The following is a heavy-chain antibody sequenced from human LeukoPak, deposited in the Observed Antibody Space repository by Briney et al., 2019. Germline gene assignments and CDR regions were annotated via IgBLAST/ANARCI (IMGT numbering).Heavy chain of an antibody. V-gene: IGHV3-30-3*01. CDR1: GFTFSSYA. CDR2: ISYDGSNK. CDR3: ARELRYSGYAFSLYYFDY. D-gene: IGHD5-12*01. J-gene: IGHJ4*02. Sequence: GGSLRLSCAASGFTFSSYAMHWVRQAPGKGLEWVAVISYDGSNKYYADSVKGRFTISRDNSKNTLYLQMNSLRAEDTAVYYCARELRYSGYAFSLYYFDYWGQGTLVTVSS.